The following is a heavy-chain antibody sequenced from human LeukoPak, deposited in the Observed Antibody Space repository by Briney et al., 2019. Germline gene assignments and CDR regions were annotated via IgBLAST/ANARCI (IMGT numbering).Heavy chain of an antibody. CDR1: GYTFTGYY. CDR3: ARFSNWNYEDWFDP. D-gene: IGHD1-7*01. CDR2: INPNSGGT. V-gene: IGHV1-2*02. J-gene: IGHJ5*02. Sequence: ASVKVSCKASGYTFTGYYMHWVRQAPGQGLEWMGWINPNSGGTNYAQKFQGRVTMTRDTSISTAYMELSRLRSDDTAVYYCARFSNWNYEDWFDPWGQGTLVTVSS.